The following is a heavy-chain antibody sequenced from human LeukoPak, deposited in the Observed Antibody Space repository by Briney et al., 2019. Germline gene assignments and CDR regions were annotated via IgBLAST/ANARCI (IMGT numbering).Heavy chain of an antibody. CDR2: ISPSTSTI. J-gene: IGHJ4*02. CDR1: GGSISSSS. Sequence: PSETLSLTCTVSGGSISSSSYYWGWIRQPPGKGLEWISSISPSTSTIYYADSVKGRFTISRDNAENSLYLQMNSLRAEDTAVYYCARKDEHYGSGSFSYWGQGTLVTVSS. V-gene: IGHV3-48*01. D-gene: IGHD3-10*01. CDR3: ARKDEHYGSGSFSY.